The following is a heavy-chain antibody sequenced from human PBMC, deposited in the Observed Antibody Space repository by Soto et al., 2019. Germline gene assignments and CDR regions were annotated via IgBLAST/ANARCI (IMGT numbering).Heavy chain of an antibody. D-gene: IGHD6-13*01. Sequence: QVQLQESGPGLVRPSGTVSLTCAVSGVSISSDNWWSWVRQPPGKALEWIGEIHHSGSTNYNPSLKRRVPMSVVPSKELFSLTLNSVTAAATAFYYCARDQGSHPGDWGQGTLVSVSS. CDR3: ARDQGSHPGD. V-gene: IGHV4-4*02. CDR1: GVSISSDNW. J-gene: IGHJ4*02. CDR2: IHHSGST.